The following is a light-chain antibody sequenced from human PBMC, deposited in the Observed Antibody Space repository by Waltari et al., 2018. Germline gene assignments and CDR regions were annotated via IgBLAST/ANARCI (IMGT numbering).Light chain of an antibody. V-gene: IGLV3-21*04. J-gene: IGLJ3*02. CDR2: DDS. CDR1: NIGSKS. CDR3: QVWDSSSDHPWV. Sequence: SYVLTQPPSVSVAPGKTARITCGGNNIGSKSVHWYQQKPGQAPVLVIYDDSDRPSGIPERFSGSNSGNTATLTSSRVEAGDEADYYCQVWDSSSDHPWVFDGGTKLTVL.